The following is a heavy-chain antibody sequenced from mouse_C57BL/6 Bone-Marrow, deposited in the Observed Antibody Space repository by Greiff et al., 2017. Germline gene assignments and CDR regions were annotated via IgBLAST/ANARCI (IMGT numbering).Heavy chain of an antibody. D-gene: IGHD4-1*01. CDR2: ICSGGSYT. J-gene: IGHJ3*01. CDR1: GFTFSSYG. V-gene: IGHV5-6*01. CDR3: AREGTGGFAY. Sequence: EVQVVESGGDLVKPGGSLKLSCAASGFTFSSYGMSWVRQTPDQRLEWVATICSGGSYTYYPDSVKGRFTISGDNAKNTLYLQLSSLKSEDTAMYYCAREGTGGFAYWGQGTLVTVSA.